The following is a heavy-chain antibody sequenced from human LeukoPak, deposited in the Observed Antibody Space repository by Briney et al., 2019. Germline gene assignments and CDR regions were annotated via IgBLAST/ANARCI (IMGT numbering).Heavy chain of an antibody. V-gene: IGHV4-38-2*02. Sequence: SETLSLTCSVSGYSISSGYYWAWVRQFPGKGLEWIGSINHSWTTYYNPSFKSRATISVDTSKNQYSLRVSSVTAADTVVYYCASVSPAADYWGQGTLVTVSS. J-gene: IGHJ4*02. CDR2: INHSWTT. CDR3: ASVSPAADY. CDR1: GYSISSGYY.